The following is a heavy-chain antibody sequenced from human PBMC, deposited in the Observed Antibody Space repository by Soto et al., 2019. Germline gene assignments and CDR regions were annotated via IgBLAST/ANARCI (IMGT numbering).Heavy chain of an antibody. D-gene: IGHD6-13*01. J-gene: IGHJ4*02. Sequence: QVQLVQSGAEVKKPGASVKVSCKASGYTFTSYDINWVRQATGQGLEWMGGMNPNSGNTGYAQKCQGRVTMTRNTAISTAYMERSSLRSEDTAVYYCGGGSRSSSWYGWDYWGQGTLVTVSS. CDR3: GGGSRSSSWYGWDY. V-gene: IGHV1-8*01. CDR1: GYTFTSYD. CDR2: MNPNSGNT.